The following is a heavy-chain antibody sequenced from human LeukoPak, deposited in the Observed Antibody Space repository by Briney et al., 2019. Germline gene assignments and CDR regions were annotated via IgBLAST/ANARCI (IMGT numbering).Heavy chain of an antibody. CDR2: ISAYNGNT. CDR1: GYTFTSYG. J-gene: IGHJ6*03. Sequence: ASVKVSCKASGYTFTSYGISWVRQAPGQGLEWMGWISAYNGNTNYAQKLQGRVTMTTGTSTSTVYMELRSLRSDDTAVYYCARDPPHDYSNYPVDYYYYMDVWGKGTTVTVSS. CDR3: ARDPPHDYSNYPVDYYYYMDV. V-gene: IGHV1-18*01. D-gene: IGHD4-11*01.